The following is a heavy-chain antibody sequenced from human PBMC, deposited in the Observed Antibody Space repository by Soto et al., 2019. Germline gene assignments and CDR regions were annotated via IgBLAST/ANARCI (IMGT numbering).Heavy chain of an antibody. CDR3: ARVVTEQWPREDY. CDR1: GGTFNSYA. J-gene: IGHJ4*02. CDR2: IIPIFGTA. V-gene: IGHV1-69*13. Sequence: SVKVSCKASGGTFNSYAISWVRQAPGQGLEWMGGIIPIFGTANYAQKFQGRVTITADESTSTAYMELSSLRSEDTAVYYCARVVTEQWPREDYWGQGTLVTVSS. D-gene: IGHD6-19*01.